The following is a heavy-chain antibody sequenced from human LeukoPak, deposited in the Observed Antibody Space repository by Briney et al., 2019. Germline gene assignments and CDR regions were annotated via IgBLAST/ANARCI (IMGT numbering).Heavy chain of an antibody. Sequence: PGGSLRLSCAASGFTFSSYGMHWVRQAPGKGLEWVAVISYDGSNKYYADSVKGRFTISRDNSNNTLYLQMNSLRAEDTAVYYCAGRAGDWFHFDYWGQGTLVTVSS. J-gene: IGHJ4*02. V-gene: IGHV3-30*03. CDR1: GFTFSSYG. CDR3: AGRAGDWFHFDY. CDR2: ISYDGSNK. D-gene: IGHD7-27*01.